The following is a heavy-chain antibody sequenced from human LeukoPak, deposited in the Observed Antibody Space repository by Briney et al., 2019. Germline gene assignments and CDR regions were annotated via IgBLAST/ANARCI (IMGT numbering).Heavy chain of an antibody. D-gene: IGHD1-26*01. V-gene: IGHV1-69*05. Sequence: ASVKVSCKASGGTFSNYAISWVRQAPGQGLEWMGGIIPIFGTANYAQKFQGRVTITTDESTSTAYMELSSLRSEDTAVYYCAREGVPMGTTIPPHDTFDIWGQGTMVTVSS. CDR3: AREGVPMGTTIPPHDTFDI. CDR1: GGTFSNYA. CDR2: IIPIFGTA. J-gene: IGHJ3*02.